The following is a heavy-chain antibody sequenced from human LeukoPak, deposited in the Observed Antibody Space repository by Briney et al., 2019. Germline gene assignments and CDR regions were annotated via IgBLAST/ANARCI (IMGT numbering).Heavy chain of an antibody. V-gene: IGHV3-43*02. D-gene: IGHD3-22*01. CDR3: AKSYYYDSRQFFDY. J-gene: IGHJ4*02. CDR1: GFTFRSYW. CDR2: ISGDGGST. Sequence: GGSLRLSCAASGFTFRSYWMSWVRQAPGKDLEWVSLISGDGGSTYYADSVKGRFTISRDNSKNSLYLQMNSLRTEDTALYYCAKSYYYDSRQFFDYWGQGTLVTVSS.